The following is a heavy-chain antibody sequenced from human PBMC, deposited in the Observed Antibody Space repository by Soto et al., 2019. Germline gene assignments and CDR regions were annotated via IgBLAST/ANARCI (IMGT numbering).Heavy chain of an antibody. CDR3: ARSFGWYAIDQ. CDR2: IHHSGST. J-gene: IGHJ1*01. CDR1: GASISSEQS. Sequence: QLQESGPGLVKPSDTLSLTCAVSGASISSEQSRIWVRQPPGKGLEWIGDIHHSGSTNNNPSRKSSGTMSGYKSRSPFSLMLRSATAADTAVYYGARSFGWYAIDQWGQGTLVTVSS. D-gene: IGHD2-15*01. V-gene: IGHV4-4*02.